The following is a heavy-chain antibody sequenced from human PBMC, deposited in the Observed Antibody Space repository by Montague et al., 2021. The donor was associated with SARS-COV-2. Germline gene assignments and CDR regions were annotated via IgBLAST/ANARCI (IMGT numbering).Heavy chain of an antibody. CDR3: ARIYCCTTGCFFLDL. CDR2: IFHSGTT. D-gene: IGHD2-2*01. J-gene: IGHJ4*02. V-gene: IGHV4-4*02. CDR1: GDSISSNW. Sequence: SETLSLTCAVSGDSISSNWWSWVCQPPGKGLEWIGEIFHSGTTHNNPTLHSRVNMSMDKSKNQFFLRVSALTATDTADYNCARIYCCTTGCFFLDLWGQGVLVTVSS.